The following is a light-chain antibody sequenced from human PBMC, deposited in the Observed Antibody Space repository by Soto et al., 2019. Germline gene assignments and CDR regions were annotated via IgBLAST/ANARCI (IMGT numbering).Light chain of an antibody. CDR1: QSISSW. V-gene: IGKV1-5*01. CDR3: HQYNSYPWT. J-gene: IGKJ1*01. Sequence: DIQMTQSPSTLSASVGDRVTITCRASQSISSWLAWYQQKPGKAPKLLIYDASSLESGVPSRFSGSGSGTEFTLTISRLQPDDFATYYCHQYNSYPWTFGQGTKVEIK. CDR2: DAS.